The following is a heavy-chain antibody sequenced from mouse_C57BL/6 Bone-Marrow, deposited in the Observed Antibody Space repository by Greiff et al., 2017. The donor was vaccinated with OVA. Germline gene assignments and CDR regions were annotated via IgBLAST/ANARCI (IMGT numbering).Heavy chain of an antibody. CDR3: ARKKDYEWFAY. Sequence: QVQLKQSGAELARPGASVKLSCKASGYTFTSYGISWVKQRTVQGLEWIGEIYTRSGNTYYNEKFKGKATLTADKSSSTAYMELRSLTSEDSAVYFCARKKDYEWFAYWGQGTLVTVSA. J-gene: IGHJ3*01. CDR2: IYTRSGNT. CDR1: GYTFTSYG. D-gene: IGHD1-1*01. V-gene: IGHV1-81*01.